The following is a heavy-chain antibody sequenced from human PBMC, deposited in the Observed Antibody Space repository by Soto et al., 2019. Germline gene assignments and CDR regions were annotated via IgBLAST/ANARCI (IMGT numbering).Heavy chain of an antibody. D-gene: IGHD4-17*01. CDR2: ISGSGGST. V-gene: IGHV3-23*01. J-gene: IGHJ4*02. Sequence: GGSLRLSCAASGFTFSSYAVSWVRQAPGKGLEWVSAISGSGGSTYYADSVKGRFTISRDNSKNTLYLQMNSLRAEDTAVYYCAKDKFPKYDYGDYFDYWGQGTLVTVSS. CDR1: GFTFSSYA. CDR3: AKDKFPKYDYGDYFDY.